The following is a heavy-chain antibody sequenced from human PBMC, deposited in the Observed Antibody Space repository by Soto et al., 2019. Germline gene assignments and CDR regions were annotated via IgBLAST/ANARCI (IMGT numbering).Heavy chain of an antibody. CDR3: APDPHYYGSGSYYNWFDP. D-gene: IGHD3-10*01. V-gene: IGHV1-69*13. CDR2: IIPIFGTA. CDR1: GGTFSSYA. Sequence: SVKVSCKASGGTFSSYAISWVRQAPGQGLEWMGGIIPIFGTANYAQKFQGRVTITADESTSTAYMELSSLRSEDTAVYYCAPDPHYYGSGSYYNWFDPWGQGTLVTVSS. J-gene: IGHJ5*02.